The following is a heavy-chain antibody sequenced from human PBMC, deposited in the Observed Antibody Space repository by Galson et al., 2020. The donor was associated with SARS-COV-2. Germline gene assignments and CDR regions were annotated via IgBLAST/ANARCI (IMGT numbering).Heavy chain of an antibody. Sequence: GGSLSLSCAASGFTFSSYGMHWVRQAPGKGLEWVAVISYDGSNKYYADSVKGRFTISRDNSKNTLYLQMNSLRAEDTAVYYCAKEGIDCSSTSCYEGWVYYYYGMDVWGQGTTVTVSS. D-gene: IGHD2-2*01. J-gene: IGHJ6*02. V-gene: IGHV3-30*18. CDR3: AKEGIDCSSTSCYEGWVYYYYGMDV. CDR1: GFTFSSYG. CDR2: ISYDGSNK.